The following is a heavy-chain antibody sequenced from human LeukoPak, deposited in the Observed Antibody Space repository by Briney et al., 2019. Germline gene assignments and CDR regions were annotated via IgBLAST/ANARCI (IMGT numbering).Heavy chain of an antibody. J-gene: IGHJ4*02. CDR3: AREYSSSSHPSDY. V-gene: IGHV1-69*13. D-gene: IGHD6-6*01. CDR1: GGTFSSYA. Sequence: SVKVSCKASGGTFSSYAISWVRQAPGQGLEWMGGIIPIFGTANYAQKFQGRVTITADESTSTAYMELSSPGSEDTAVYYCAREYSSSSHPSDYWGQGTLVTVSS. CDR2: IIPIFGTA.